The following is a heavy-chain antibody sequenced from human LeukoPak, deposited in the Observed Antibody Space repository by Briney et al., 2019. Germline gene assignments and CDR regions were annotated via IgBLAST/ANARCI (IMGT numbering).Heavy chain of an antibody. CDR1: GGSISSHY. CDR3: ARTKGTVDY. D-gene: IGHD2-8*01. J-gene: IGHJ4*02. CDR2: IYYSGST. V-gene: IGHV4-59*11. Sequence: SETLSHTCTVSGGSISSHYWSWIRQPPGKGLEWIGYIYYSGSTNYNPSLKSRVTISVDTSKNQFSLKLSSVTAADTAVYYCARTKGTVDYWGQGTLVTVSS.